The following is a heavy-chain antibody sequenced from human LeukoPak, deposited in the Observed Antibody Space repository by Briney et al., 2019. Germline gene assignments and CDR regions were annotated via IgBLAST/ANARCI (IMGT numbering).Heavy chain of an antibody. CDR3: ASFYCSGGSCYQYFSYYYMDV. CDR2: IYYSGST. D-gene: IGHD2-15*01. Sequence: ASETLSLTCTVSGGSISSSSYYWGWLRQPPGKGLEWIGSIYYSGSTYYNPSLKSRVTISVDTSKNQFSLKLNSVTAADTAVYYCASFYCSGGSCYQYFSYYYMDVWGKGTTVTISS. V-gene: IGHV4-39*01. J-gene: IGHJ6*03. CDR1: GGSISSSSYY.